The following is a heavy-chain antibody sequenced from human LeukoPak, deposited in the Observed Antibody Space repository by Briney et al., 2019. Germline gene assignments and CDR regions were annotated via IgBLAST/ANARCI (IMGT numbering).Heavy chain of an antibody. CDR2: INPNSGGT. J-gene: IGHJ4*02. V-gene: IGHV1-2*02. D-gene: IGHD3-10*01. CDR1: GYTFTGYY. Sequence: ASVKVSCKASGYTFTGYYMDWVRQAPGQGLEWMGWINPNSGGTNYAQKFQGRVTMTRDTSISTAYMELSRLRSDDTAVYYCARYPISMVREPFDYWGQGTLVTVSS. CDR3: ARYPISMVREPFDY.